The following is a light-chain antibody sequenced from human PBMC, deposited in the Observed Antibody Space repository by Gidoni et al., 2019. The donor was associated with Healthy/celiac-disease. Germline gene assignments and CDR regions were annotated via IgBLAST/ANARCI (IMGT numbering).Light chain of an antibody. J-gene: IGKJ2*01. CDR2: GAS. Sequence: IVLTQSPGTLSLSPGERATLSCRASQSVSSSYFACYQQKPGQAPRLLIYGASSRATGIPDRFSGSGSGTDFTLTISRLEPEDFAVYYCQQYGSSPTFGQGTKLEIK. CDR1: QSVSSSY. V-gene: IGKV3-20*01. CDR3: QQYGSSPT.